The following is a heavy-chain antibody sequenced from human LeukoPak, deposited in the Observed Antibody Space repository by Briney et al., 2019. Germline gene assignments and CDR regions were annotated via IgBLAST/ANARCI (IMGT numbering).Heavy chain of an antibody. D-gene: IGHD3-10*01. J-gene: IGHJ4*02. CDR1: GGSISYYY. V-gene: IGHV4-59*08. Sequence: SETLSLTCTVSGGSISYYYWSWIRQPPGKGLEWIGYIYYSGSTNYNPSLKSRVTISADTSKNQFSLKLSSVTAADTAVYYCARVTMVRGADYWGQGTQVTVSS. CDR2: IYYSGST. CDR3: ARVTMVRGADY.